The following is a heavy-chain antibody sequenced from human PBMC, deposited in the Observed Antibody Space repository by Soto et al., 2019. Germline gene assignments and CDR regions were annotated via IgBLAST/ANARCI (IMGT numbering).Heavy chain of an antibody. V-gene: IGHV4-30-4*01. CDR2: IYKSSTT. J-gene: IGHJ5*01. Sequence: SETLSLTCSVSGDSISNLDYFWAWIRQPPGQALEYIGYIYKSSTTYYNPSFESRGAISVDTSKSQFSLNVTSVTAADTAVYFCARGRYCLTGRCFPNWFDSWGQGALVTV. CDR3: ARGRYCLTGRCFPNWFDS. D-gene: IGHD7-27*01. CDR1: GDSISNLDYF.